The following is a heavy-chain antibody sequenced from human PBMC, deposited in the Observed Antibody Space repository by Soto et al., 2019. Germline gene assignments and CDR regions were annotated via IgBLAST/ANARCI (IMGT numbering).Heavy chain of an antibody. J-gene: IGHJ6*04. CDR2: ISAYNGNT. Sequence: ASVKVSCKASGYTFTSYGISWVRQAPGQGLEWMGWISAYNGNTNYAQKLQGRVTMTTDTSTSTAYMELRSLRSDDTAVYYCATSIKFYYYYGMDVWGKGTTVTVSS. D-gene: IGHD3-10*01. CDR3: ATSIKFYYYYGMDV. CDR1: GYTFTSYG. V-gene: IGHV1-18*01.